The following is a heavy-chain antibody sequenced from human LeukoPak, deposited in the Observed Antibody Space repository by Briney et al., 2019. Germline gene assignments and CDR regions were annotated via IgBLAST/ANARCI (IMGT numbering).Heavy chain of an antibody. CDR1: GFTFSNYA. Sequence: GGSLRLSCAASGFTFSNYAMSWVRQAPGKGLEWVSAISGSGDSTQYADSVKGRFTISRDNSKSILYLKMNSLRAEDAAVYYCAKDSGIYWGSGIFEIWGQGTMVTVSS. J-gene: IGHJ3*02. V-gene: IGHV3-23*01. D-gene: IGHD1-26*01. CDR2: ISGSGDST. CDR3: AKDSGIYWGSGIFEI.